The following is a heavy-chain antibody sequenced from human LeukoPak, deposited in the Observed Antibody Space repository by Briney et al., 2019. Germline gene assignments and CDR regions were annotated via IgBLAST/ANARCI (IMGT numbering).Heavy chain of an antibody. CDR2: IRYDGSNK. J-gene: IGHJ4*02. D-gene: IGHD6-19*01. Sequence: TGGSLRLSCAASGFTFSSYGMHWVRQAPGKGLEWVAFIRYDGSNKYYADSVKGRFTISRDNSKNTLYLQMNSLRAEDTAVYYCAKEVGWLVLSDYWGQGTLVTVSS. CDR1: GFTFSSYG. V-gene: IGHV3-30*02. CDR3: AKEVGWLVLSDY.